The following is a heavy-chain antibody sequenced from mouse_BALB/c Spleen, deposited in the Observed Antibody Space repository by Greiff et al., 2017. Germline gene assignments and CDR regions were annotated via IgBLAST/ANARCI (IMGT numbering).Heavy chain of an antibody. Sequence: VQLQQSGAELVRPGVSVKISCKGSGYTFTDYAMHWVKQSHAKSLEWIGVISTYYGDASYNQKFKGKATMTVDKSSSTAYMELARLTSEDSAIYYCARRLVGGAMDYGGQGTSVTVSS. D-gene: IGHD1-1*01. J-gene: IGHJ4*01. V-gene: IGHV1S137*01. CDR3: ARRLVGGAMDY. CDR2: ISTYYGDA. CDR1: GYTFTDYA.